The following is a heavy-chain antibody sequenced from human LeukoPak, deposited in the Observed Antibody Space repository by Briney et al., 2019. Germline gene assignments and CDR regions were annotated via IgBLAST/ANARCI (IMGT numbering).Heavy chain of an antibody. CDR2: IIPIFGTA. J-gene: IGHJ6*02. D-gene: IGHD1-1*01. Sequence: GASVKVSCTASGGTFSSYAISWVRQAPGQGLEWMGGIIPIFGTANYAQKFQGRVTITADESTSTAYMELSSLRSEDTAVYYCVREDDLYGMDVWGQETTVTVSS. V-gene: IGHV1-69*01. CDR1: GGTFSSYA. CDR3: VREDDLYGMDV.